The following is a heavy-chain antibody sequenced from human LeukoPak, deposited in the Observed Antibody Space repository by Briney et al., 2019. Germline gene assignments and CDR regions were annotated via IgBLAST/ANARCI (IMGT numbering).Heavy chain of an antibody. Sequence: SPSPAASGLTFSTFAMIAGRQTPRKGLEWGSGIFLSCGERHYEDSVRGRFTISRDNSKSILSLQMNSLRAEDTAIYYCATYRQGLLPFESWGQGTLVTVSS. CDR1: GLTFSTFA. D-gene: IGHD5-18*01. V-gene: IGHV3-23*01. CDR3: ATYRQGLLPFES. CDR2: IFLSCGER. J-gene: IGHJ4*02.